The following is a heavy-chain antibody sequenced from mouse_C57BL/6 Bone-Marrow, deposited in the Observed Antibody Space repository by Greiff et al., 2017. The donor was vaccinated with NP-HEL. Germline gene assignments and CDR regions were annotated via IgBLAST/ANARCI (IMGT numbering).Heavy chain of an antibody. CDR1: GYTFTSYG. CDR2: IYPRSGNT. CDR3: ARSPRWFLYAMDY. V-gene: IGHV1-81*01. J-gene: IGHJ4*01. D-gene: IGHD2-3*01. Sequence: VQLQESGAELVRPGTSVKMSCKASGYTFTSYGISWVKQRTGQGLEWIGEIYPRSGNTYYNEKFKGKATLTADKSSSTAYMELRSLTSEDSAVYFCARSPRWFLYAMDYWGQGTSVTVSS.